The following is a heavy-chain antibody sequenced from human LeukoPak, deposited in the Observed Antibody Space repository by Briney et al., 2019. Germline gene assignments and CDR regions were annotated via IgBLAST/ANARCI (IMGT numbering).Heavy chain of an antibody. Sequence: GGSLRLSCAASGFSFSNYWMHWVRQAPGKGLVWVSRINSDGSSTSYADFVKGRFTISRDNAKNTVYLQMNSLRAEDTAVYYCARDQIYCSGGHYYFEYWLQGTLVTVSS. D-gene: IGHD2-15*01. CDR3: ARDQIYCSGGHYYFEY. V-gene: IGHV3-74*01. CDR2: INSDGSST. J-gene: IGHJ4*02. CDR1: GFSFSNYW.